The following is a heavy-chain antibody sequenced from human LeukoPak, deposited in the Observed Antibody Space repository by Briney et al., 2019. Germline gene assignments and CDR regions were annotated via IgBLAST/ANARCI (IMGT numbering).Heavy chain of an antibody. CDR1: GGTFSSYA. V-gene: IGHV1-69*05. J-gene: IGHJ4*02. D-gene: IGHD3-3*01. CDR3: ARGKVYDFWSGYSDYFDY. Sequence: ASVKVSCKASGGTFSSYAISWVRQAPGQGLECIGGIIPIFGTANYAQKFQGRVTITTDESTSTAYVELSSLRSEDTAVYYCARGKVYDFWSGYSDYFDYWGQGTLVTVSS. CDR2: IIPIFGTA.